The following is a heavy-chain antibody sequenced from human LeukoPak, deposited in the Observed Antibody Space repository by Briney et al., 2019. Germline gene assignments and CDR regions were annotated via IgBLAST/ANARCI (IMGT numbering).Heavy chain of an antibody. Sequence: SETLSLTCIVSGGSISSSNYYWGWIRQPPGKGLEWIGSIYYSGSTYYNPSLKSRVTISVDTSKNQFSLKLSSVTAADTAVYYCARRFGAVTGYYIGGGFDPWGQGTQVTVSS. CDR1: GGSISSSNYY. CDR2: IYYSGST. V-gene: IGHV4-39*01. CDR3: ARRFGAVTGYYIGGGFDP. D-gene: IGHD3-9*01. J-gene: IGHJ5*02.